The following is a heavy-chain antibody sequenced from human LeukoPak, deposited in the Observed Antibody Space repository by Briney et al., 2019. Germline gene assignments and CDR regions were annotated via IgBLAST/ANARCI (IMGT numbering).Heavy chain of an antibody. CDR2: ITNSGNT. Sequence: GGSLRLSCAASGFTFGSSAMTWVRQAPGKGLEWVSTITNSGNTYYADSVKGRFTISRDNSKNTLYLQMNSLRAEDTALYYCAKGGSRLADHWGQGTLVTVSS. CDR1: GFTFGSSA. J-gene: IGHJ4*02. D-gene: IGHD6-6*01. V-gene: IGHV3-23*01. CDR3: AKGGSRLADH.